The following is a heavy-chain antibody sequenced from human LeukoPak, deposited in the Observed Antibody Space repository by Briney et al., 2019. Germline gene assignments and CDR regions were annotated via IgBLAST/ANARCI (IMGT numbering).Heavy chain of an antibody. CDR1: GFTFGDYA. Sequence: GGSLRLSCTSSGFTFGDYAMNWVRRAPGKGLEWVSYISSSSNPIWYADSVKGRFTISRDNAKNSLFLQMNSLRAEDTAVYYCARDPGRVRGVLGFDYWGQGIPVTVSS. V-gene: IGHV3-48*04. CDR3: ARDPGRVRGVLGFDY. CDR2: ISSSSNPI. D-gene: IGHD3-10*01. J-gene: IGHJ4*02.